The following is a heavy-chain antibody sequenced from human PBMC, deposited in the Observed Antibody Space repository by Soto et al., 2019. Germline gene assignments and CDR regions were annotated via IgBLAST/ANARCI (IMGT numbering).Heavy chain of an antibody. J-gene: IGHJ6*02. CDR1: GYSFTSYW. CDR2: IYPGDSDT. D-gene: IGHD6-13*01. CDR3: ARTAAAGKYYYGMDV. V-gene: IGHV5-51*01. Sequence: GESLKISCKGSGYSFTSYWIGWVRQMPGKGLELMGIIYPGDSDTRYSPSFQGQVTISADKSISTAYLQWSSLKASDTAMYYCARTAAAGKYYYGMDVWGQGTTVTASS.